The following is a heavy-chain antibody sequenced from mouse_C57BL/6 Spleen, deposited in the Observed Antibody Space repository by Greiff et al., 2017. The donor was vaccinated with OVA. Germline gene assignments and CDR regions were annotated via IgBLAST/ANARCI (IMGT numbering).Heavy chain of an antibody. D-gene: IGHD1-1*01. J-gene: IGHJ4*01. Sequence: QVQLKQPGAELVKPGASVKLSCKASGYTFTSYWMQWVKQRPGQGLEWIGEIDPSDSYTNYNQKFKGKATLTVDTSSSTAYMQLSSLTSEDSAVDYCARSSYYGAMDYWGQGTSVTVSS. V-gene: IGHV1-50*01. CDR1: GYTFTSYW. CDR3: ARSSYYGAMDY. CDR2: IDPSDSYT.